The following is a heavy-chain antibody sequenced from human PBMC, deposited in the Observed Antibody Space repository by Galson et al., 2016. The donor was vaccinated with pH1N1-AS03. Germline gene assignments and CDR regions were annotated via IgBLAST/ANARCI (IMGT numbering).Heavy chain of an antibody. CDR3: ARERDSSSSSIFVY. Sequence: SVKVSCKASGDTFSTNGFTWVRQAPGQGLEWMGRIIPMLGRGNYAQKFQGRVTTIAAISTSTTYMEPSHLTSEDTALSYCARERDSSSSSIFVYWGQGTQVTVAS. J-gene: IGHJ4*02. D-gene: IGHD6-6*01. V-gene: IGHV1-69*04. CDR2: IIPMLGRG. CDR1: GDTFSTNG.